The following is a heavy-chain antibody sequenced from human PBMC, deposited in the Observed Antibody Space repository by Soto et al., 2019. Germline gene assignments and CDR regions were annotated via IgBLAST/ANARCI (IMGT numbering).Heavy chain of an antibody. V-gene: IGHV4-59*08. D-gene: IGHD3-10*01. CDR1: GGSISSYY. CDR3: ARHNYGSGSTYFDY. J-gene: IGHJ4*02. Sequence: SETLSLTCTVSGGSISSYYWSWIRQPPGKGLEWIGYIYYSGSTNYNPSLRSRVTISVDTSKNQFSLKLNSMTAADTAVYYCARHNYGSGSTYFDYWGQGTLVTGSS. CDR2: IYYSGST.